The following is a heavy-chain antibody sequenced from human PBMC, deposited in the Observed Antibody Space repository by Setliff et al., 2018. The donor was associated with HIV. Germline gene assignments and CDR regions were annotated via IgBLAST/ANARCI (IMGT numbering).Heavy chain of an antibody. Sequence: GESLKISCKGSTYIFSNYWIAWVRQMPGRGLEWMGIIYPADSNTKYSPSFQAQVTISADRSANTAFLQWNNLKASDTAIYYCSRASDPSHRMPPTNYYNSMDVWGRGSKATSP. CDR3: SRASDPSHRMPPTNYYNSMDV. V-gene: IGHV5-51*01. D-gene: IGHD2-2*01. CDR1: TYIFSNYW. CDR2: IYPADSNT. J-gene: IGHJ6*03.